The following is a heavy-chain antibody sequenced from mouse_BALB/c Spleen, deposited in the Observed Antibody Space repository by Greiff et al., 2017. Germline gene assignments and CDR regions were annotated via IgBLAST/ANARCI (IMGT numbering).Heavy chain of an antibody. Sequence: EVQVVESGGGLVKPGGSLKLSCAASGFTFSDYYMYWVRQTPEKRLEWVATISDGGSYTYYPDSVKGRFTISRDNAKNNLYLQMSSLKSEDTAMYYCARDRDYDAAMDYWGQGTSVTVSS. D-gene: IGHD2-4*01. CDR2: ISDGGSYT. V-gene: IGHV5-4*02. CDR1: GFTFSDYY. CDR3: ARDRDYDAAMDY. J-gene: IGHJ4*01.